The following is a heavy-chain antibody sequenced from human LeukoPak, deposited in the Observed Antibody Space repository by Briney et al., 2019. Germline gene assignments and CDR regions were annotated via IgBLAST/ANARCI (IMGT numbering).Heavy chain of an antibody. J-gene: IGHJ4*02. CDR1: GFTIRDYV. D-gene: IGHD1-20*01. V-gene: IGHV3-11*01. CDR3: ARAAYNWN. Sequence: GGSLRLSCAASGFTIRDYVMSWVRQAPGKGLEWVSYIDPSGTALYYADSVKGRFTVSRDNGKNSLSLQLRSLRAENTALYYCARAAYNWNWGQGTLVTVSS. CDR2: IDPSGTAL.